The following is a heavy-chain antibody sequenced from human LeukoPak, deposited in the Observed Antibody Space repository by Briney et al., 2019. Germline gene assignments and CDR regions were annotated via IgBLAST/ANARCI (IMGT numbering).Heavy chain of an antibody. Sequence: SETLSLTCAVYGGSFSGYYWSWIRQPPGKGLEWIGEINHSGSTNYNPSLKSRVTISVDTSKNQFSLKLSSVTAADTAVYYCARRGYYDSRGYFDYWGQGTLVTVSS. J-gene: IGHJ4*02. CDR3: ARRGYYDSRGYFDY. CDR2: INHSGST. CDR1: GGSFSGYY. V-gene: IGHV4-34*01. D-gene: IGHD3-22*01.